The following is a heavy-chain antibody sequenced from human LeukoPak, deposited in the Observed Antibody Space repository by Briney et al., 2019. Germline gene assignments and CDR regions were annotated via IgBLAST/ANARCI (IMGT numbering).Heavy chain of an antibody. V-gene: IGHV1/OR15-1*02. Sequence: GASVKVSFKASGYIFTDYYMHWVRQAPGQELGWMGRINPNSGGTNYAQKFQGRVTMTRDASISTAYTELSRLISDDTAVYYCARDRGSYFSDAFDIWGQGTMVTVSS. J-gene: IGHJ3*02. CDR1: GYIFTDYY. CDR3: ARDRGSYFSDAFDI. CDR2: INPNSGGT. D-gene: IGHD1-26*01.